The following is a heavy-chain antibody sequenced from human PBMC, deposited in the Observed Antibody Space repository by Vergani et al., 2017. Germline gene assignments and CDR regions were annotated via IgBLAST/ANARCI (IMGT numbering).Heavy chain of an antibody. Sequence: VHLEESGGGLVQPGGSLRLSCAASGFTFNSYGMHWVRQAPGKGLEWVASIRSDESRRYYGDSMEGPFTISRDNSKNPLYLQMKGLRPEDTAVYYCAKEGGGYCSGGTCYPEYWGQGTLVIVSS. V-gene: IGHV3-30*02. J-gene: IGHJ4*02. D-gene: IGHD2-15*01. CDR2: IRSDESRR. CDR3: AKEGGGYCSGGTCYPEY. CDR1: GFTFNSYG.